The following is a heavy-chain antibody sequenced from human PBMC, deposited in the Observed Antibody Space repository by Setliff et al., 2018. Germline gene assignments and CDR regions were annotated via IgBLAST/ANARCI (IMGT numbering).Heavy chain of an antibody. Sequence: LRLSCDASGFTVSSNYMSWVRQAPGKGLEWVSVIYSGGGTYYADSVKGRFIISRDNSKNTLYLQMNSLRPEDTAVYYCARTCSGSGCYAGLESWGQGTLVTVSS. D-gene: IGHD2-15*01. CDR1: GFTVSSNY. CDR2: IYSGGGT. CDR3: ARTCSGSGCYAGLES. V-gene: IGHV3-66*02. J-gene: IGHJ4*02.